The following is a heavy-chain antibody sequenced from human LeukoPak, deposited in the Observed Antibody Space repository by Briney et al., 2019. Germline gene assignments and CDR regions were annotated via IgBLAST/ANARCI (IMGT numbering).Heavy chain of an antibody. CDR2: ISGSGGST. V-gene: IGHV3-23*01. CDR1: GFTFSSYA. CDR3: AGGRRAVARTFDY. Sequence: LSGGSLRLSCAASGFTFSSYAMSWVRQAPGKGLEWVSAISGSGGSTYFADSVKGRFTISRDNSKNTLFLQMNSLRAEDTAVYYCAGGRRAVARTFDYWGQGTLVTVSS. D-gene: IGHD6-19*01. J-gene: IGHJ4*02.